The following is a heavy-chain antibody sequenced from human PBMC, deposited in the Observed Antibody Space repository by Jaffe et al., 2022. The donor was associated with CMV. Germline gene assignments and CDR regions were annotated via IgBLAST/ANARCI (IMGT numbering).Heavy chain of an antibody. CDR2: ISAYNGNT. CDR1: GYTFTSYG. CDR3: ARDHLPRYCSGGSCSDAFDI. Sequence: QVQLVQSGAEVKKPGASVKVSCKASGYTFTSYGISWVRQAPGQGLEWMGWISAYNGNTNYAQKLQGRVTMTTDTSTSTAYMELRSLRSDDTAVYYCARDHLPRYCSGGSCSDAFDIWGQGTMVTVSS. D-gene: IGHD2-15*01. V-gene: IGHV1-18*04. J-gene: IGHJ3*02.